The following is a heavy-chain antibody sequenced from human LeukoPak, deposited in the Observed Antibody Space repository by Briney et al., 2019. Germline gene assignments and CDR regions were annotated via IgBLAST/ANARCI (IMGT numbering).Heavy chain of an antibody. CDR2: INHSGST. CDR1: GGSFSGYY. V-gene: IGHV4-34*01. Sequence: PSETLSLTCAVYGGSFSGYYWGWIRQPPGRGLEWIGEINHSGSTNYNPSLKSRVTISVDTSKNQFSLKLSSVTAADTAVYYCACDSSSFDLWGRGTLVTVSS. CDR3: ACDSSSFDL. D-gene: IGHD6-13*01. J-gene: IGHJ2*01.